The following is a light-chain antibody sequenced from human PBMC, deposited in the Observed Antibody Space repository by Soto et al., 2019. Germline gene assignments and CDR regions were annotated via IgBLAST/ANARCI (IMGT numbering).Light chain of an antibody. CDR1: QSISSW. CDR2: DAS. Sequence: DIQMTQSPSTLSASVGDRVTITCRASQSISSWLAWYQQKPGKAPKLLIYDASSLESGVPSRFSGSGSGTELTLTISSLQPDDFATYYCQQYNSYSRTFGQGTKLDIK. V-gene: IGKV1-5*01. J-gene: IGKJ2*01. CDR3: QQYNSYSRT.